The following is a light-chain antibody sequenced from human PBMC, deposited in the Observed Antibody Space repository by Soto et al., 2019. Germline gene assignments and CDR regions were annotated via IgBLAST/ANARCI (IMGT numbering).Light chain of an antibody. CDR1: QSVSSSY. CDR2: GAS. Sequence: EIVLTQSPGTLSLSPGERATLSCRASQSVSSSYLAWYQQKPGQAPRLLIYGASNRATGIPARFSGRGSGADFTLTISRLEPEDFAVYYCQQYESSRTFGQGTKVEIK. CDR3: QQYESSRT. J-gene: IGKJ1*01. V-gene: IGKV3-20*01.